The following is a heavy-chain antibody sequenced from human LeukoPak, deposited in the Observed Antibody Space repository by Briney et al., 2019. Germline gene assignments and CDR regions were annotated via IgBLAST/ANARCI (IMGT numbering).Heavy chain of an antibody. D-gene: IGHD6-19*01. CDR1: GDSVSSKNGA. J-gene: IGHJ5*01. Sequence: SQTLPLTCAISGDSVSSKNGAWNWVRQSPSRGLEWLGRTYYRSKWYGEYADSVKGRITISPDTSKNQFSLHVYSVTPEDTAAYYCARDLGTSGWYTFDFWGQGTLVTVSS. CDR2: TYYRSKWYG. CDR3: ARDLGTSGWYTFDF. V-gene: IGHV6-1*01.